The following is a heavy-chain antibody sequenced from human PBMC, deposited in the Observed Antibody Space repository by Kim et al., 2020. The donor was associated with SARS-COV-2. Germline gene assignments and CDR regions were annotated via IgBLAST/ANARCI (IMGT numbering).Heavy chain of an antibody. J-gene: IGHJ3*02. CDR1: GFTFSSYG. V-gene: IGHV3-30*18. CDR3: AKDRGMATINDAFDI. Sequence: GGSLRLSCAASGFTFSSYGMHWVRQAPGKGLEWVAVISYDGSNKYYADSVKGRFTISRDNSKNTLYLQMNSLRAEDTAVYYCAKDRGMATINDAFDIWGQGTMVTVSS. D-gene: IGHD5-12*01. CDR2: ISYDGSNK.